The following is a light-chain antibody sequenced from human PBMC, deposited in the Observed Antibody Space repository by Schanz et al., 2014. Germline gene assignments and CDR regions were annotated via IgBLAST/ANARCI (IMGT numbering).Light chain of an antibody. Sequence: QSALTQPRSVSGSPGQSVTISCTGTSSDVGGYNYVSWYQQHPGKAPKLMIYDVSKRPSGVSNRFSGSKSGNTASLTISGLQAEDEADYYCCSYAGSSTLWVFGGGTKVTVL. J-gene: IGLJ3*02. V-gene: IGLV2-11*01. CDR2: DVS. CDR3: CSYAGSSTLWV. CDR1: SSDVGGYNY.